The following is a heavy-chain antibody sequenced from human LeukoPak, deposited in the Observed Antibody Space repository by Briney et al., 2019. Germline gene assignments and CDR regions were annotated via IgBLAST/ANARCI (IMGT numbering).Heavy chain of an antibody. V-gene: IGHV3-30-3*01. J-gene: IGHJ4*02. CDR2: ISFDGSNK. CDR1: GFTFSSYT. D-gene: IGHD4-23*01. CDR3: ARGGNPRDGPDY. Sequence: GGSLRLSCAASGFTFSSYTIHWVRQAPGKGLERVAVISFDGSNKYYADSVKGRFSISRDNSKNTLYLQMNSLGAEDTAVYYCARGGNPRDGPDYWGQGTLVTVSS.